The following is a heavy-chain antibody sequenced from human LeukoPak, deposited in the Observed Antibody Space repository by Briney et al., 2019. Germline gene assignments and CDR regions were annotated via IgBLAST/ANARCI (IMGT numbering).Heavy chain of an antibody. D-gene: IGHD5-24*01. CDR3: ARGGAVGDGYNPFDY. CDR2: INPSGGST. V-gene: IGHV1-46*01. CDR1: GYTFTSYY. J-gene: IGHJ4*02. Sequence: ASVKVSCKASGYTFTSYYMHWVRQAPGQGLEWMGIINPSGGSTSYAQKFQGRVTMTRDTSTSTVYMELSSLRSEDTAVYYCARGGAVGDGYNPFDYWGQGTLDTVSS.